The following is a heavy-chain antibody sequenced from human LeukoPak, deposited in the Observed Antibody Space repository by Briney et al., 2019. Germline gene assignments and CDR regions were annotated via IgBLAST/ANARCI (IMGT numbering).Heavy chain of an antibody. CDR1: GGSISSRNW. J-gene: IGHJ6*02. Sequence: GTLSLTCAVSGGSISSRNWWSGVRQAPGKGLEWVSVIYSGGTTYYADSVKGRFTISRDNSKNTVYLQMNSLRADDTAVYYCGREEFYGAGTFFVYYGMDVWGQGTTVTVSS. CDR3: GREEFYGAGTFFVYYGMDV. D-gene: IGHD3-10*01. V-gene: IGHV3-66*01. CDR2: IYSGGTT.